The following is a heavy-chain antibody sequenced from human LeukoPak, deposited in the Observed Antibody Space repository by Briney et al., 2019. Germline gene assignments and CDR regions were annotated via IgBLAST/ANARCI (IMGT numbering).Heavy chain of an antibody. V-gene: IGHV4-59*01. D-gene: IGHD2-15*01. CDR3: ARHRPYCSGGSCYYYMDV. CDR1: GGSISSYY. Sequence: SETLSLTCTVSGGSISSYYWSWLRQPPGKGLEWIGHIYYSGSTNYNPSLKSRVTISVDTSKNQFSLKLSSVTAADTAVYYCARHRPYCSGGSCYYYMDVWGKGTTVTVSS. J-gene: IGHJ6*03. CDR2: IYYSGST.